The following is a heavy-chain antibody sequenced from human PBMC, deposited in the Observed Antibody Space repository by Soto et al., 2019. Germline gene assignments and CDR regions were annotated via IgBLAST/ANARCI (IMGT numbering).Heavy chain of an antibody. J-gene: IGHJ4*02. V-gene: IGHV3-30-3*01. CDR3: AREGGSGYSFDY. D-gene: IGHD3-22*01. CDR1: GFLFSSSA. CDR2: IAYAGSNT. Sequence: QVQLVESGGGVVQPGRSLRLSCAASGFLFSSSAMHWVRQAPGKGLEWVTLIAYAGSNTYYADSVKGRITISRDNSKNIVYLQMNSLRTAGSSVYFCAREGGSGYSFDYWGQGTLVTVS.